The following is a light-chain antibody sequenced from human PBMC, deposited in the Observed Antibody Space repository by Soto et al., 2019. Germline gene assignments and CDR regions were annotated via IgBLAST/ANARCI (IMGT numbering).Light chain of an antibody. CDR1: QGISSY. Sequence: DIQMPQSPSSLSASVGDRVTITCRASQGISSYLAWYQRKPGKVPKLLIYAASTLQSGVPSRFSGSGYGTDFTLTISSLQPEDVATYYWQKYNSAPLTFGGGTKVEIK. V-gene: IGKV1-27*01. CDR2: AAS. J-gene: IGKJ4*01. CDR3: QKYNSAPLT.